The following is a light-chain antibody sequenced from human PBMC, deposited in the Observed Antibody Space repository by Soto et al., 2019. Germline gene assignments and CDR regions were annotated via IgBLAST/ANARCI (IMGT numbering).Light chain of an antibody. CDR2: DAS. V-gene: IGKV1-33*01. CDR3: QQYDNLPLT. CDR1: QDITNY. Sequence: DIPMTQSPSSLSASVGDRVTITCQASQDITNYLNWYQQKPGKAPKLLIYDASNLERGVPSRFSGSGSETDFTLTISSLQPEDVATYYCQQYDNLPLTFGGGTKVEIK. J-gene: IGKJ4*01.